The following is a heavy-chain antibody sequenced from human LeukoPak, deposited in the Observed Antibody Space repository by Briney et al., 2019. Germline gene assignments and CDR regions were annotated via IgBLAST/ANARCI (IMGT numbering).Heavy chain of an antibody. J-gene: IGHJ4*02. D-gene: IGHD2-2*01. CDR1: GFTFSSYW. CDR3: AKGDDIVVVPAAVDY. Sequence: GGSLRLSCAASGFTFSSYWMNWARQAPGKGLEWVASINHNGNVNYYVDSVKGRFTISRDNAKNSLYLQMNSLRAEDTALYYCAKGDDIVVVPAAVDYWGQGTLVTVSS. V-gene: IGHV3-7*03. CDR2: INHNGNVN.